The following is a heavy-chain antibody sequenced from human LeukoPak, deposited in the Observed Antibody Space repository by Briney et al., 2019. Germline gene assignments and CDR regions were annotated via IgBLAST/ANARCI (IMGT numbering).Heavy chain of an antibody. Sequence: GGSLRLSCAASGFTFDDYAMHWVRQAPGKGLEWVSGISWNSGSIGYADSVKGRFTISRDNAKNSLYLQMNSLRAEDMALYYCAKGHTYYYDGSGYSRDAFDIWGQGTMVTVSS. J-gene: IGHJ3*02. D-gene: IGHD3-22*01. V-gene: IGHV3-9*03. CDR2: ISWNSGSI. CDR1: GFTFDDYA. CDR3: AKGHTYYYDGSGYSRDAFDI.